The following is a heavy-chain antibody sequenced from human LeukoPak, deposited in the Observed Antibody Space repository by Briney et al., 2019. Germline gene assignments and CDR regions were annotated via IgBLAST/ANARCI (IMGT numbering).Heavy chain of an antibody. V-gene: IGHV4-59*01. CDR3: ARDRLRGGEGNWFGP. CDR1: GGSISSYY. Sequence: PSETLSLTCTVSGGSISSYYWSWIRQPPGKGLEWIGYIYYSGSTNYNPSLKSRVTISVDTSKNQFSLKLSSVTAADTAVYYCARDRLRGGEGNWFGPWGQGTLVTVSS. J-gene: IGHJ5*02. D-gene: IGHD2-15*01. CDR2: IYYSGST.